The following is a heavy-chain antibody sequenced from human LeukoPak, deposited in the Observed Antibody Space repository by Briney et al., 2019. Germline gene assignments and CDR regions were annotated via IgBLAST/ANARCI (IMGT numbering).Heavy chain of an antibody. D-gene: IGHD6-19*01. Sequence: GSLRLSCVASGFTLRSYVMNWVRQAPGKGLEWVAFIRYDGSNKYYADSVKGRFTISRDNSKNTLYLQMNSLRAEDTAVYYCARPYIQAGYSSGWFDYWGQGALVTVSS. CDR3: ARPYIQAGYSSGWFDY. CDR1: GFTLRSYV. J-gene: IGHJ5*01. V-gene: IGHV3-30*02. CDR2: IRYDGSNK.